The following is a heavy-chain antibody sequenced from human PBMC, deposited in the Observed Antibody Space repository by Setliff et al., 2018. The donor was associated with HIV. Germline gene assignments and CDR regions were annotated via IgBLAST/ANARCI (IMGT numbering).Heavy chain of an antibody. CDR2: ITGSGNNA. J-gene: IGHJ4*02. Sequence: GGSLRLSCAASGFTFSSYAMNWVRQAPGKGLEWVSGITGSGNNADYADSVKGRFTISRDNSKNTLDLQMHSLRAEDTAVYYCAKSRSGYYTDLEYWGKGTLVTVSS. CDR3: AKSRSGYYTDLEY. CDR1: GFTFSSYA. V-gene: IGHV3-23*01. D-gene: IGHD3-3*01.